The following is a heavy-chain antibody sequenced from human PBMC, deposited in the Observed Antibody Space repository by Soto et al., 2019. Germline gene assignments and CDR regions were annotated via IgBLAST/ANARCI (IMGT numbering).Heavy chain of an antibody. J-gene: IGHJ5*01. CDR3: ARSDGYNFNWLDS. Sequence: QVQLVQSGAEVKTPGASVKVSCKASGYTFATYDINWVRQAPGQGLEWMGWMNPNSGNTGYAQKFQDRLTMTRDTALSVAHMELSSLRNEGTAVYYCARSDGYNFNWLDSWGQGTLVTVSA. CDR2: MNPNSGNT. CDR1: GYTFATYD. V-gene: IGHV1-8*01. D-gene: IGHD2-21*01.